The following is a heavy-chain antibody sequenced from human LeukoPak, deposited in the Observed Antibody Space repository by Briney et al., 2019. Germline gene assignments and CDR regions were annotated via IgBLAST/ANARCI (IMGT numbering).Heavy chain of an antibody. Sequence: GGSLRLSCAASGFTFSSYEMNWVRQAPGKGLEWVSYISSSGSTIYYADSVKGRFTISRDNAKNSLYLQMNSLRAEDTAVYYCAREVAYYGSGSYYGMDYWDQGTLVTVSS. V-gene: IGHV3-48*03. J-gene: IGHJ4*02. CDR2: ISSSGSTI. CDR3: AREVAYYGSGSYYGMDY. CDR1: GFTFSSYE. D-gene: IGHD3-10*01.